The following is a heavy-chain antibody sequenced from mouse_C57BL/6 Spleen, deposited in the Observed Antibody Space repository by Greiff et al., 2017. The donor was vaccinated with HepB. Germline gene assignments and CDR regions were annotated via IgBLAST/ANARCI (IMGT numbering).Heavy chain of an antibody. D-gene: IGHD2-14*01. J-gene: IGHJ2*01. V-gene: IGHV5-17*01. CDR2: ISSGSSTI. Sequence: EVQGVESGGGLVKPGGSLKLSCAASGFTFSDYGMHWVRQAPEKGLEWVAYISSGSSTIYYADTVKGRYTISRDDAKNTLFLQMTSRRTEDTAMYYCARLYAAENYWGQGTTLTVSS. CDR3: ARLYAAENY. CDR1: GFTFSDYG.